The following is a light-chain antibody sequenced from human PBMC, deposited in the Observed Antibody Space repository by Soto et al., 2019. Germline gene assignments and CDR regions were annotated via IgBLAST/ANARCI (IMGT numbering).Light chain of an antibody. J-gene: IGKJ1*01. CDR2: VAS. Sequence: EIVMTQSPATLSVSPGERATLSCRASQSVRSNLAWYQHKPGQAPRLLIYVASSRPAGVTARFSGSVYGTEFTLAISSLQSGDFAVYYCQQYNNWPETFGQGTKVEIK. CDR3: QQYNNWPET. CDR1: QSVRSN. V-gene: IGKV3-15*01.